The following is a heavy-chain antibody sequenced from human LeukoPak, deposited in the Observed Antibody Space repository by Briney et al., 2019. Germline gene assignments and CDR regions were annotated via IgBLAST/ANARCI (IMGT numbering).Heavy chain of an antibody. CDR1: GGSISSYY. Sequence: SETLSLTCTVSGGSISSYYWSWLRQPPGKGLEWIRYIYYSGSTNYNPSLKSRGTISVDTSKNQFSQKLSSVTAADTAVYYCARARDGHYYYYGMDVWGKGTTVTVSS. D-gene: IGHD5-24*01. V-gene: IGHV4-59*01. CDR3: ARARDGHYYYYGMDV. J-gene: IGHJ6*04. CDR2: IYYSGST.